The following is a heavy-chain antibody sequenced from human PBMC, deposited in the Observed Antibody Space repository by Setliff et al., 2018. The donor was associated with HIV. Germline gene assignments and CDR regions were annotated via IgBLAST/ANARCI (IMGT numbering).Heavy chain of an antibody. Sequence: ESLKISCKASGYSITTYWIAWVRQMPGKGLEWMGIIYPADSDTKYSPSFQGQVTMSVDKSISTAYLQWSSPKASDTAVYYCARGFYGDYYFDYWGQGTLVTVSS. CDR2: IYPADSDT. J-gene: IGHJ4*02. D-gene: IGHD4-17*01. V-gene: IGHV5-51*01. CDR3: ARGFYGDYYFDY. CDR1: GYSITTYW.